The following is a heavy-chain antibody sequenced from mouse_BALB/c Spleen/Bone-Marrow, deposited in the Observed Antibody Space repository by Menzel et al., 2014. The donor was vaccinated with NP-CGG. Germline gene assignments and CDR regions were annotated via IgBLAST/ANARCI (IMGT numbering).Heavy chain of an antibody. CDR3: ARLDGNYRNYFDY. CDR1: GYTFTSYW. CDR2: IDPSNSES. J-gene: IGHJ2*02. D-gene: IGHD2-1*01. V-gene: IGHV1-59*01. Sequence: VQLQQSGPELVRPGTSVKMSCKASGYTFTSYWTHWVKQRPGQGLEWIGMIDPSNSESRLNQKFKDKATLNVDKSSNTAYMQLSSLTSEDSAVYYCARLDGNYRNYFDYWGQGTSLTVSS.